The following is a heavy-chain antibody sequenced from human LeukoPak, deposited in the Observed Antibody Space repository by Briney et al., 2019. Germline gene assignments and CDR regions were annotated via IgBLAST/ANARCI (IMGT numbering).Heavy chain of an antibody. CDR2: FDPEDGET. J-gene: IGHJ6*02. CDR3: ATAEIWSSGWTDGMDV. D-gene: IGHD6-19*01. V-gene: IGHV1-24*01. CDR1: GYTFTGYY. Sequence: ASVKVSCKASGYTFTGYYMHWVRQAPGKGLEWMGGFDPEDGETIYAQKFQGRVTMTEDTSTDTAYMELSSLRSEDTAVYYCATAEIWSSGWTDGMDVWGQGTTVTVSS.